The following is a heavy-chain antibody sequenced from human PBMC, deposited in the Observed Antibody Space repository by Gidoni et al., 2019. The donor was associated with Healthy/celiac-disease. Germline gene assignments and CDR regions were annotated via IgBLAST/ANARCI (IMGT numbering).Heavy chain of an antibody. Sequence: QVQLVESGGGVVQPGRSLRLSCAASGFTFSSYGMHWVRQAPGKGREWVAVISYDGSKKYYADSVKGRFTICRDNSKNTLYLKMNSLRAEDTAVYYCAKDLSDIVVVVAATNYYYYGMDVWGQGTTVTVSS. CDR1: GFTFSSYG. D-gene: IGHD2-15*01. CDR2: ISYDGSKK. V-gene: IGHV3-30*18. CDR3: AKDLSDIVVVVAATNYYYYGMDV. J-gene: IGHJ6*02.